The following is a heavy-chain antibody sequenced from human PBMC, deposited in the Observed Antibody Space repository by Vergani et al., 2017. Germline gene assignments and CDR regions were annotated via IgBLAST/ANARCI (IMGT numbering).Heavy chain of an antibody. CDR2: ISYDGSNK. D-gene: IGHD1-1*01. V-gene: IGHV3-30*01. Sequence: VQLVESGGGVVQPGRSLRLSCAASGFTFSSYAMHWVRQAPGKGLEWVAVISYDGSNKYYADSVKGRFTISRDNSKNTLYLQMNSLRAEDTAVYYCARDSELEPNGPGAFDIWGQGTMVTVSS. J-gene: IGHJ3*02. CDR1: GFTFSSYA. CDR3: ARDSELEPNGPGAFDI.